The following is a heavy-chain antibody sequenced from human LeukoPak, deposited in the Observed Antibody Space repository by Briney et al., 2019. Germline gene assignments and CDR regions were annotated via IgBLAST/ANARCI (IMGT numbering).Heavy chain of an antibody. CDR2: ISGSGGST. CDR1: GFTFSSYD. D-gene: IGHD4-17*01. CDR3: ARLLNHGDYVVGVFDI. V-gene: IGHV3-23*01. J-gene: IGHJ3*02. Sequence: GGSLRLSCAASGFTFSSYDMTWVRQAPGKGLEWVSAISGSGGSTYYADSVKGRFTISRDNSKNTLYLQMNSLKASDTAMYYCARLLNHGDYVVGVFDIWGQGTMVTVSS.